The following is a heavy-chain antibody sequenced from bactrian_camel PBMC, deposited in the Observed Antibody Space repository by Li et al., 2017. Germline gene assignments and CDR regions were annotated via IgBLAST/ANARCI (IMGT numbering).Heavy chain of an antibody. CDR2: IDRDGRT. CDR1: DDANEFEW. Sequence: HVQLVESGGGSVEAGGSQRLSCVVTDDANEFEWIGWFRPDDKGERVGVAVIDRDGRTGYLDSVKDRFTISRDGTKNTVYLQMYKLKPEDTAMYYCAARKVARGSHFSLGRAPALRRDEYNFWGQGTQVTVS. V-gene: IGHV3S53*01. J-gene: IGHJ4*01. CDR3: AARKVARGSHFSLGRAPALRRDEYNF. D-gene: IGHD2*01.